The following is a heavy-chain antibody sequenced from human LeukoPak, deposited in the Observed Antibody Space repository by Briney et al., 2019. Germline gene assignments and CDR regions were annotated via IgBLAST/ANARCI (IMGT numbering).Heavy chain of an antibody. V-gene: IGHV4-34*01. Sequence: SETLSLTCAVYGGSFSGYYWSWIRQPPGKGLEWIGEINHSESTNYNPSLKSRVTISVDTSKNQFSLKLSSVTAADTAVYYCARRSGFVVLAVAGTRAFDYWGQGTLVTVSS. CDR1: GGSFSGYY. J-gene: IGHJ4*02. CDR2: INHSEST. CDR3: ARRSGFVVLAVAGTRAFDY. D-gene: IGHD6-19*01.